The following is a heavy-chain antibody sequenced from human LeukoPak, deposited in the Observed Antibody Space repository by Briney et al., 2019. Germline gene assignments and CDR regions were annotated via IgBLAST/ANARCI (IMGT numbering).Heavy chain of an antibody. D-gene: IGHD3-16*01. Sequence: PGGSLRLSCAASGFTFTSYWMTWVRQAPGKGLEWVANINQDGGGRYYVDSVKGRFTISRDNAKNSVHLQMNSLRAEDTAVYYCAKVRYLGINGGAFDIWGQGTMVTVSS. CDR1: GFTFTSYW. CDR3: AKVRYLGINGGAFDI. CDR2: INQDGGGR. J-gene: IGHJ3*02. V-gene: IGHV3-7*01.